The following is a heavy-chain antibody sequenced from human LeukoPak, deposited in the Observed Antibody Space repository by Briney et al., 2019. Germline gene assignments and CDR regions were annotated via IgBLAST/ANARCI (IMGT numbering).Heavy chain of an antibody. V-gene: IGHV3-33*01. CDR2: IWYDGSNK. J-gene: IGHJ6*02. CDR1: GFTFSNYG. Sequence: PGGSLRLSCAASGFTFSNYGMHWVRQAPGKGLEWVAVIWYDGSNKYYADSVKGRFTISRDNSKNTLYLQMNSLRAEDTAVYCCARDLLYDSGYYHGMDVWGQGATVTVSS. CDR3: ARDLLYDSGYYHGMDV. D-gene: IGHD3-3*01.